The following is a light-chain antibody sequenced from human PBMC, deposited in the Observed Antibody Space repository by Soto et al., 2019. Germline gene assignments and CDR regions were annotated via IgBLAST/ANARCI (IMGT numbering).Light chain of an antibody. CDR2: DAS. CDR3: LQHNSYALT. V-gene: IGKV1-17*01. Sequence: DIQMTQTPYSLSASDGDRVTITCQASHDVSNYLNWYRQKPGKAPTLLIYDASVLETGVPSRFSGSGSGTEFTLTISSRQSEEFATYYCLQHNSYALTFGGGTKVAIK. CDR1: HDVSNY. J-gene: IGKJ4*01.